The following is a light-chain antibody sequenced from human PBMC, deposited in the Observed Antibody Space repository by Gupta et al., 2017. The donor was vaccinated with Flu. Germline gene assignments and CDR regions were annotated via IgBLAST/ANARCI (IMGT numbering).Light chain of an antibody. V-gene: IGKV1-39*01. J-gene: IGKJ2*01. Sequence: DIKMTQSPSSLSASVGDRVTITCRASQSISSYLNWYQQKPGKAPKLLIYAASSLQSGVPSRFSGSGSGTDFTLTFSRLQPEDFATYYCQQSDSTPSTFGQGTKLEIK. CDR2: AAS. CDR1: QSISSY. CDR3: QQSDSTPST.